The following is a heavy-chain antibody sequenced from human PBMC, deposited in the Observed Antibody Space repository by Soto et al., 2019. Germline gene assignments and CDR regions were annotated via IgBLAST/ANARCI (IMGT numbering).Heavy chain of an antibody. CDR2: IYYSGST. J-gene: IGHJ4*02. CDR1: GDSVRSSSYY. V-gene: IGHV4-39*02. Sequence: SETLSLTCTVSGDSVRSSSYYWGWVRQPPGKGLEWIGSIYYSGSTYNNPSLKSRVAMSVDTSKNQFSLKLNSVTAADTAVYYCARDKITGLFDYWGQGTLVTVSS. CDR3: ARDKITGLFDY. D-gene: IGHD2-8*02.